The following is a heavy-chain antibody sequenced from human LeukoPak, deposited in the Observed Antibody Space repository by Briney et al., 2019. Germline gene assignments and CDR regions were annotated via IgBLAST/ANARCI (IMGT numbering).Heavy chain of an antibody. CDR3: ARGSSGWPYQDAFDI. D-gene: IGHD6-19*01. CDR1: GYTFTSYD. Sequence: GASVKVSCKASGYTFTSYDINWVRQATGQGLEWMGWMNPNSGNTGYAQRFQGRLTMTRNTSISTAYMELSGLRSEDTAVYYRARGSSGWPYQDAFDIWGQGTMVTVSS. J-gene: IGHJ3*02. CDR2: MNPNSGNT. V-gene: IGHV1-8*01.